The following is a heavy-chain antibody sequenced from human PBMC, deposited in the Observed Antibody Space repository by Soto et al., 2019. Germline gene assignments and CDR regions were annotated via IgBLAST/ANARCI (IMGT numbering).Heavy chain of an antibody. J-gene: IGHJ4*02. CDR3: LIEGATRVVDY. V-gene: IGHV3-23*01. D-gene: IGHD1-26*01. CDR2: ISGSGGST. Sequence: GGTLRLSCSASAFTFSIYAMSWVRQAPGKGLQWVSAISGSGGSTYYAAAVKGRFNISRDKSKNPLYLQMPSLRAEDTAVYYCLIEGATRVVDYWGQGTLVTVSS. CDR1: AFTFSIYA.